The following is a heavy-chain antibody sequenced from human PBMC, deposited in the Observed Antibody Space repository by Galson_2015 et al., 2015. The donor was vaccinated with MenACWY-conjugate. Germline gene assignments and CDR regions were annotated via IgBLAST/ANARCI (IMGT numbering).Heavy chain of an antibody. CDR2: ISAYNGNT. Sequence: SVKVSCKASGYTFTSYGITWVRQAPGQGLEWMGWISAYNGNTNYAQKLRGRVTMTTDTSTSTAYMELRSLRSGNTAVYYCARWLPGTFDAFDMWGQGTMVTVSS. V-gene: IGHV1-18*01. CDR3: ARWLPGTFDAFDM. CDR1: GYTFTSYG. D-gene: IGHD5-12*01. J-gene: IGHJ3*02.